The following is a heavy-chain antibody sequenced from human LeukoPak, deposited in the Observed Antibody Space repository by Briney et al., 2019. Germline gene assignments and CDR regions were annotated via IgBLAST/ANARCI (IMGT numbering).Heavy chain of an antibody. Sequence: GASLQISCKCSGYSFTSYWINWVRQLPGKGLEWMGRIDPSDSNTNYSPSFQGHVTISTDKSINTAFLQWSSLKASDTAMYYCARQTAMVNFDYWGQGTLVTVSS. CDR1: GYSFTSYW. D-gene: IGHD5-18*01. CDR3: ARQTAMVNFDY. CDR2: IDPSDSNT. J-gene: IGHJ4*02. V-gene: IGHV5-10-1*01.